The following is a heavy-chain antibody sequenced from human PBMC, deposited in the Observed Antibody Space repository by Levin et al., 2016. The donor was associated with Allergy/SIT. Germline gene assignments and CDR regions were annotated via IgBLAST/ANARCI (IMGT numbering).Heavy chain of an antibody. V-gene: IGHV4-34*01. CDR2: INHSGST. Sequence: GSLRLSCAVYGGSFSGYYWSWIRQPPGKGLEWIGEINHSGSTNYNPSLKSRVTISVDTSKNQFSLKLSSVTAADTAVYYCARVRPYYYYYGMDVWGQGTTVTVSS. CDR1: GGSFSGYY. J-gene: IGHJ6*02. CDR3: ARVRPYYYYYGMDV.